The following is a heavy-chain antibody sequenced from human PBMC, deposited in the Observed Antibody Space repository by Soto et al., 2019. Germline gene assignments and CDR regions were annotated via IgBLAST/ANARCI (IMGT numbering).Heavy chain of an antibody. D-gene: IGHD6-13*01. Sequence: PSETLSLTCTVSGDSISNYYWSWIRQPPGKGLEWIGYFSYRGSTNYNPSLKSRVTISVDTSKNQFSLKLSSVTAADTAVYYCARRGIAAASEDYWGQGTLVTVSS. J-gene: IGHJ4*02. CDR1: GDSISNYY. V-gene: IGHV4-59*08. CDR3: ARRGIAAASEDY. CDR2: FSYRGST.